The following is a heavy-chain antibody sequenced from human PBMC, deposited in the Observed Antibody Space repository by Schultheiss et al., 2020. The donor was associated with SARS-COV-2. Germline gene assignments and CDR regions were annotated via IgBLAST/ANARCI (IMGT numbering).Heavy chain of an antibody. CDR3: ARGHGTRDYDFWSCYYKPNYYYGMDV. Sequence: SETLSLTCAVYGGSFSGYYWSWIRQPPGKGLEWIGEINHSGSTNYNPSLKSRVTISVDTSKNQFSLKLSSVTAADTAVYYCARGHGTRDYDFWSCYYKPNYYYGMDVRGQGTTVTVAS. D-gene: IGHD3-3*01. J-gene: IGHJ6*02. CDR2: INHSGST. V-gene: IGHV4-34*01. CDR1: GGSFSGYY.